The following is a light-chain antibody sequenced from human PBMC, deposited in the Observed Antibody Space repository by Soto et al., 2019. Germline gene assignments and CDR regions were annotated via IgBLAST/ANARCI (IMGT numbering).Light chain of an antibody. J-gene: IGLJ2*01. V-gene: IGLV2-23*03. CDR3: CSYAGSSTFAYVV. CDR2: EGS. CDR1: SSDVGSYNH. Sequence: QSALTQPASVSGSPGQSITISCTGTSSDVGSYNHVSWYQQHPGKAPNHMIYEGSKRPSGVSNRFSGSKSGNTASLTISGLQADDEADYYCCSYAGSSTFAYVVFGGGTQLTVL.